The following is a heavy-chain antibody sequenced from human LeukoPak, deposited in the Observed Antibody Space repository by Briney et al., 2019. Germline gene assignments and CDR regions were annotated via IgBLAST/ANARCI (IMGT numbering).Heavy chain of an antibody. D-gene: IGHD1-26*01. J-gene: IGHJ3*02. CDR2: ISSSSSYI. CDR1: GFTFSSYS. V-gene: IGHV3-21*01. CDR3: ARALVGATGHFILADAFDI. Sequence: GGSLRLSCAASGFTFSSYSMNWVRQAPGKGLEWVSSISSSSSYIYYADSVKGRFTISRDNAKNSLYLQMNSLRAEDTAVYYCARALVGATGHFILADAFDIWGQGTMVTVSS.